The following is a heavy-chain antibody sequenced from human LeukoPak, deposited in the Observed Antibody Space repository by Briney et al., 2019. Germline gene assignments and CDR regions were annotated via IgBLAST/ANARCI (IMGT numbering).Heavy chain of an antibody. D-gene: IGHD3-9*01. CDR1: GGSISSGGYS. CDR3: ARYDILTGCDY. CDR2: IYHSGST. Sequence: SQTLSLTCAVSGGSISSGGYSWSWIRQPPGKGLEWIGYIYHSGSTYYNPSLKSRVTISVDRSKNQFSLKLSSVTAADTAVYYCARYDILTGCDYWGQGTLVTVSS. V-gene: IGHV4-30-2*01. J-gene: IGHJ4*02.